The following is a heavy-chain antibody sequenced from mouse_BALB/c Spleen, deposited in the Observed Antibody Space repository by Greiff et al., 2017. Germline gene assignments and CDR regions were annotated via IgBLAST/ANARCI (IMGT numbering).Heavy chain of an antibody. Sequence: VQLQQSGPELVKPGASVKISCKASGYSFTGYYMHWVKQSHVKSLEWIGRINPYNGATSYNQNFKDKASLTVDKSSSTAYMELHSLTSEDSAVYYCARSGDPCITTATGYAMDYWGQGTSVTVSS. CDR1: GYSFTGYY. D-gene: IGHD1-2*01. J-gene: IGHJ4*01. CDR3: ARSGDPCITTATGYAMDY. V-gene: IGHV1-31*01. CDR2: INPYNGAT.